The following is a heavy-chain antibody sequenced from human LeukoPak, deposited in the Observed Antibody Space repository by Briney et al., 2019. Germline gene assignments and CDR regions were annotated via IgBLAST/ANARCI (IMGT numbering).Heavy chain of an antibody. V-gene: IGHV4-39*01. J-gene: IGHJ3*02. CDR3: ARSYDSRTTFAFDI. D-gene: IGHD3-22*01. CDR2: IYYSGST. CDR1: GGSISRSSYY. Sequence: PSETLSLTCTVSGGSISRSSYYWGWIRQPPGKGLEWIGSIYYSGSTYYNPSLKSRVTISVDTSRNQFSLKLSSVTAADTAVYYCARSYDSRTTFAFDIWGQGTMVTVSS.